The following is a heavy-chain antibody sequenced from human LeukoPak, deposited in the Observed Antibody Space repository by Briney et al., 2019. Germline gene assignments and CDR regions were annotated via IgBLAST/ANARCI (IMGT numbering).Heavy chain of an antibody. CDR2: IYYSGST. J-gene: IGHJ4*02. CDR3: ARVADSSGWYLRLDY. Sequence: SETLSLTCTVSGGSISSSSYYWGWIRQPPGKGLEWIGSIYYSGSTYYNPSLKSRVTILVDTSKNQFSLKLSSVTAADTAVYYCARVADSSGWYLRLDYWGQGTLVTVSS. CDR1: GGSISSSSYY. D-gene: IGHD6-19*01. V-gene: IGHV4-39*07.